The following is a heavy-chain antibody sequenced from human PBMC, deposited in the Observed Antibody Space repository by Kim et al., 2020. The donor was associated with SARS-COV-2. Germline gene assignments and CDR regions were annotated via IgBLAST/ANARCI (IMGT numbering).Heavy chain of an antibody. Sequence: GGSLRLSCAASGFTFSSYAMHWVRQAPGKGLEWVAVISYDGSNKYYADSVKGRFTISRDNSKNTLYLQMNSLRAEDTAVYYCARDSYYDFWSGERGAFD. CDR3: ARDSYYDFWSGERGAFD. CDR2: ISYDGSNK. V-gene: IGHV3-30-3*01. J-gene: IGHJ4*01. D-gene: IGHD3-3*01. CDR1: GFTFSSYA.